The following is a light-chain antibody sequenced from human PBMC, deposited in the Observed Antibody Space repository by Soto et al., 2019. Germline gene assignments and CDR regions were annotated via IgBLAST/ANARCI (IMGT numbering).Light chain of an antibody. CDR2: GAS. CDR1: QSVSSN. CDR3: PLYNNWPHT. Sequence: EIVMTQSPATLSVSPGERATLSCRASQSVSSNLAWYQQKPGQAPRLLIYGASTRTTGIPARFSGSGSGTEFPLTISSLQSEDFAVYYCPLYNNWPHTFGQGPKLEIK. J-gene: IGKJ2*01. V-gene: IGKV3-15*01.